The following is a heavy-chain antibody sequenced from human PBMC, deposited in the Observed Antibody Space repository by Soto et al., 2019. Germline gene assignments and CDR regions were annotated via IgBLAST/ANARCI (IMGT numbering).Heavy chain of an antibody. V-gene: IGHV4-61*01. J-gene: IGHJ4*02. CDR2: IYYSGPS. CDR3: ARGYSHYAH. D-gene: IGHD4-4*01. Sequence: XETLSLTCAVSGCSVSRDRNFWSWIRQPPGKGLEWIGYIYYSGPSRYNPSLESRVTISIDSSKNQVSLTLTSVTAADTAVYYCARGYSHYAHWGRGTLVTVSS. CDR1: GCSVSRDRNF.